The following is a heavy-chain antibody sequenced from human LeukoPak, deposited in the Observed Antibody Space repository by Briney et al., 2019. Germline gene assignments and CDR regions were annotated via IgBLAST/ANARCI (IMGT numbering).Heavy chain of an antibody. CDR1: GFTFSSYA. J-gene: IGHJ4*02. Sequence: GGSLRLSCAASGFTFSSYAMLWVRQAPGKGLEWVAIISYDGSKIYYADSVKGRFTISRDHSNNTLHLQMNSLRAEDTAVYYCAKDRGYCINGLCESRYYFDSWGQGTLVTVSS. CDR3: AKDRGYCINGLCESRYYFDS. CDR2: ISYDGSKI. V-gene: IGHV3-30*18. D-gene: IGHD2-8*01.